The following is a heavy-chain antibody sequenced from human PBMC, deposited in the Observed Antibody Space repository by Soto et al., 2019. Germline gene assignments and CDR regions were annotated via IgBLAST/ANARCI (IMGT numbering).Heavy chain of an antibody. CDR1: GGTFSSYS. CDR2: IIPIFGTA. J-gene: IGHJ5*02. V-gene: IGHV1-69*06. CDR3: ARSSSWGIAAVDP. D-gene: IGHD6-13*01. Sequence: SVKVSCKASGGTFSSYSISWVRQAPGQGLEWMGGIIPIFGTANYAQKFQGRVTITADKSTSTAYMELSSLRSEDTAVYYCARSSSWGIAAVDPWGQGTLVTVSS.